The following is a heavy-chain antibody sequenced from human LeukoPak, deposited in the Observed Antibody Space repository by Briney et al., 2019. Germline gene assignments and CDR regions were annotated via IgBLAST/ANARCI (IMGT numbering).Heavy chain of an antibody. CDR3: ARGYYDFWSGYYSGGDYFDY. CDR1: GYTFTSYG. V-gene: IGHV1-18*01. J-gene: IGHJ4*02. D-gene: IGHD3-3*01. Sequence: GASVKVSCKAPGYTFTSYGISWVRQAPGQGLEWMGWISAYNGNTNYAQKLQGRVTMTTDTSTSTAYMELRSLRSDDTAVYYCARGYYDFWSGYYSGGDYFDYWGQGTLVTVSS. CDR2: ISAYNGNT.